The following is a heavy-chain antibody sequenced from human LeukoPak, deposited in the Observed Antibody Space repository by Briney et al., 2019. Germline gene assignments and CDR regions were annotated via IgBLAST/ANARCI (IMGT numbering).Heavy chain of an antibody. V-gene: IGHV3-30-3*01. D-gene: IGHD3-22*01. CDR2: ISYDGSNK. J-gene: IGHJ4*02. CDR1: GFTFSSYA. Sequence: GGSLRLSCAASGFTFSSYAMHWVRQAPGKGLEWVAVISYDGSNKYYADSVKGRFTISRDNSKNTLYLQMNSLRAEDTAVYYCARAGRPSGYYLWGQGTLVTVSP. CDR3: ARAGRPSGYYL.